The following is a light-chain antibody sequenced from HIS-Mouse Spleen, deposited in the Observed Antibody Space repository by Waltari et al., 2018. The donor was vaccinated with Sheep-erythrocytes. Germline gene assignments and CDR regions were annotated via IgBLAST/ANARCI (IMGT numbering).Light chain of an antibody. V-gene: IGKV1-39*01. CDR2: AAS. CDR1: QDISNY. Sequence: DIQMTQSPSSLSASVGDRVTITCQASQDISNYLNWYQQKPGKAPKLLIYAASSLQSGVPSRFSGSGSGTDFTLTISSPQPEDFATYYCQQSYSTPPLTFGGGTKVEIK. J-gene: IGKJ4*01. CDR3: QQSYSTPPLT.